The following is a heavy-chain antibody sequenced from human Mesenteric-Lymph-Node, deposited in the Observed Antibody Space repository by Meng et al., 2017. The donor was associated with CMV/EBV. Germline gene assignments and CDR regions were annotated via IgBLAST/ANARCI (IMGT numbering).Heavy chain of an antibody. V-gene: IGHV4-39*01. CDR3: ARKTIGYCSSTSCYYAFDI. J-gene: IGHJ3*02. CDR1: GGSISSSSYY. Sequence: SETLSLTCTVSGGSISSSSYYWGWIRQPLGKGLEWIGSIYYSGSTYYNPSLKSRVTISVDTSKNQFSLKLSSVTAADTAVYYCARKTIGYCSSTSCYYAFDIWGQGTMVTVSS. D-gene: IGHD2-2*01. CDR2: IYYSGST.